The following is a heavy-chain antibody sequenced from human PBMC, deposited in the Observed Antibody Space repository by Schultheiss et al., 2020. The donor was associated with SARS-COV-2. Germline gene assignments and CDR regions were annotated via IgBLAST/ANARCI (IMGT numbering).Heavy chain of an antibody. Sequence: GESLKISCAASGFTFSSYGMHWVRQAPGKGLEWVAVIWYDGSNKYYADSVKGRFTISRDNSKNTLYLQMSSLRAEDTAVYYCARMFYYVSGSAFDYWGQGTLVTVSS. CDR3: ARMFYYVSGSAFDY. CDR2: IWYDGSNK. D-gene: IGHD3-10*01. J-gene: IGHJ4*02. V-gene: IGHV3-33*01. CDR1: GFTFSSYG.